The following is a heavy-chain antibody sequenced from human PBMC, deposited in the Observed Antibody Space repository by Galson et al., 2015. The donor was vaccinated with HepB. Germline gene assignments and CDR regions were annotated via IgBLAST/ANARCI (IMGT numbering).Heavy chain of an antibody. CDR2: IYSGTST. Sequence: SLRLSCAASGFTVSSNYMSWVRQAPGKGLEWVSIIYSGTSTYYADSVRGRFTISRHNFKNTLYLQMNSLRSEDTAVYYCASQKVYGSGSYTYYYYGLDVWGQGTTVTVSS. V-gene: IGHV3-53*04. J-gene: IGHJ6*02. D-gene: IGHD3-10*01. CDR3: ASQKVYGSGSYTYYYYGLDV. CDR1: GFTVSSNY.